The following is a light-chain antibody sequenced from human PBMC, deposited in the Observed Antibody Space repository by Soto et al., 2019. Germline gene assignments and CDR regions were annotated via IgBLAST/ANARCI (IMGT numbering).Light chain of an antibody. CDR2: GAT. Sequence: DIQMTHSPSSLSAFVGDRVTITCRASQSITSYLNWYQQKPGKAPKLLIYGATNLHGGVTSRFSGSGSGTDFSLTISSLQPEDIATYFCQQSYSTPTFGQGTKVEI. CDR3: QQSYSTPT. CDR1: QSITSY. V-gene: IGKV1-39*01. J-gene: IGKJ1*01.